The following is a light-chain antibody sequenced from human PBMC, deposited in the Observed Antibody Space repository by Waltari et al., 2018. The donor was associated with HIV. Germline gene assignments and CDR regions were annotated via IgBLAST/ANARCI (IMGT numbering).Light chain of an antibody. CDR1: KLGDKY. CDR2: EDT. Sequence: SYELTQPHSVSVSPGQTASITCSGDKLGDKYVSWYQQKPGQSPVLVIHEDTSRPSGIPDRISGSNSWNTATLTISGAQATDEADYYCQTWDSTSVLFGGGTKLTVL. V-gene: IGLV3-1*01. CDR3: QTWDSTSVL. J-gene: IGLJ2*01.